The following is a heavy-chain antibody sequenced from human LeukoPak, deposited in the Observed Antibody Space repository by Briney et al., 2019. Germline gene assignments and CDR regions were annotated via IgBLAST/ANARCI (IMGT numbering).Heavy chain of an antibody. CDR1: GGSISSYY. CDR2: IYTSGST. J-gene: IGHJ6*03. Sequence: KPSETLSLTCTVSGGSISSYYWSWIRQPAGKGLEWIGRIYTSGSTNYNPSLKSRVTMSVDTSKNHSSLKLSSVTAADTAVYYCARAPRYCSSTSCYGEDYYYMDVWGKGTTVTVSS. CDR3: ARAPRYCSSTSCYGEDYYYMDV. V-gene: IGHV4-4*07. D-gene: IGHD2-2*01.